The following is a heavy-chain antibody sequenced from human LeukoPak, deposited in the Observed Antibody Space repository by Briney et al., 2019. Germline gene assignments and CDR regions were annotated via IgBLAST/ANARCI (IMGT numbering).Heavy chain of an antibody. J-gene: IGHJ5*02. Sequence: SETLSLTCTVSGGSISNTNYYWGWIRQPPGKGPEWIGTIYYIGSTYYNPSLKSQVTMSVDTSQNQFSLRLTSVTAADTAVYYCARGRDDYSNPFDPWGQGTLVTVSS. D-gene: IGHD4-11*01. CDR2: IYYIGST. CDR3: ARGRDDYSNPFDP. CDR1: GGSISNTNYY. V-gene: IGHV4-39*01.